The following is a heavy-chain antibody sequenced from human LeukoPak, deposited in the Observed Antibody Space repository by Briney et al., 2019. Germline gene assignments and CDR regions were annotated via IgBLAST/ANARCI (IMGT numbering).Heavy chain of an antibody. CDR1: GGSISSGGYY. V-gene: IGHV4-31*03. CDR2: IYYSGST. J-gene: IGHJ4*02. D-gene: IGHD5-12*01. CDR3: ASQRDIVASFDY. Sequence: PSQTLSLTCTVSGGSISSGGYYLSWIRQHPGKGLEWIGYIYYSGSTYYNPSLKSRVTISVDTSKNQFSLKLSSVTAADTAVYYCASQRDIVASFDYWGQGTLVTVSS.